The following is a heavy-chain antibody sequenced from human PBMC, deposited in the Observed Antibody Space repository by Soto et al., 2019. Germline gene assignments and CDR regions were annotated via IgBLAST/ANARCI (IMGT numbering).Heavy chain of an antibody. V-gene: IGHV4-59*01. J-gene: IGHJ5*02. Sequence: PSETLSLTCTVSGGSISSYYWSWIRQPPGKGLEWIGYIYYSGSTNYNPSLKSRVTISVDTSKNQFSLKLSPVTAADTAVYYCARAKRSAIAAAGSLEGWFDPWGQGTLVTVSS. D-gene: IGHD6-13*01. CDR1: GGSISSYY. CDR2: IYYSGST. CDR3: ARAKRSAIAAAGSLEGWFDP.